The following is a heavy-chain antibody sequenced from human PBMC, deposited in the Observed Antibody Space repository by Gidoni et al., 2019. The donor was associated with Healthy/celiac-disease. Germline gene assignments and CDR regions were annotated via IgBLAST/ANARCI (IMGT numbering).Heavy chain of an antibody. D-gene: IGHD4-17*01. V-gene: IGHV3-23*01. CDR3: AKDYGDQNYYFDY. CDR1: GFTFSSYA. Sequence: EVQLLESGGCLVQPGGSLRLLCSASGFTFSSYAMSWVRQAPGKGLVWVSAIRGSGGSTYYADSVKGRFTISRDNSKNTLYLQMNSLRAEDTAVYYCAKDYGDQNYYFDYWGQGTLVTVSS. CDR2: IRGSGGST. J-gene: IGHJ4*02.